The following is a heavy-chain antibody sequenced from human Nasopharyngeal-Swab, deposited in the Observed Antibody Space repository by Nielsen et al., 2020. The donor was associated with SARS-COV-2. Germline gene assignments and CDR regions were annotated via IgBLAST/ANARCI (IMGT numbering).Heavy chain of an antibody. Sequence: WIRQPPGKGLEWVAVIWYDGSNKYYADSVKGRFTISRDNSKNTLYLQMNSLRAEDTAVYYCAKDLKPMYYDFWSGYYTDYYYYMDVWGKGTTVTVSS. CDR3: AKDLKPMYYDFWSGYYTDYYYYMDV. CDR2: IWYDGSNK. J-gene: IGHJ6*03. V-gene: IGHV3-33*06. D-gene: IGHD3-3*01.